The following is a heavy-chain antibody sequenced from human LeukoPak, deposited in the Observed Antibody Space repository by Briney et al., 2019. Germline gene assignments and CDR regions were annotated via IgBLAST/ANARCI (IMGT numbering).Heavy chain of an antibody. J-gene: IGHJ4*02. V-gene: IGHV1-2*02. CDR2: INPNSGGT. CDR3: ARDRVSGWYSSASYYFDY. D-gene: IGHD6-19*01. CDR1: GYTFTGYY. Sequence: ASVKVSCKASGYTFTGYYMHWVRQAPGQGLEWMGWINPNSGGTNYAQKFQGRVTMTRDTSISTAYMELSRLRSDDTAVYYCARDRVSGWYSSASYYFDYWGQGTLVTVSS.